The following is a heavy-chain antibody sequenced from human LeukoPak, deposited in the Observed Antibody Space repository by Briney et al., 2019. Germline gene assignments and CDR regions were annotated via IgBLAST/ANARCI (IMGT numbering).Heavy chain of an antibody. V-gene: IGHV3-30*02. D-gene: IGHD6-6*01. CDR3: VKDQGQVYGYFDS. Sequence: PGGSLRLSCAASGFTFSNYGMHCVRQAPGKGLEWVAFVYYDGNNKYYAASVKGRFTISRDNSRNSLYIQMNSLRTEDTAVYYCVKDQGQVYGYFDSWGQGTLVTVSS. CDR2: VYYDGNNK. J-gene: IGHJ4*02. CDR1: GFTFSNYG.